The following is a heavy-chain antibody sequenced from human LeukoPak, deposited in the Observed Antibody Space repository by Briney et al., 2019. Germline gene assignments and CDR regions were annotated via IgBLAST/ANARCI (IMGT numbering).Heavy chain of an antibody. J-gene: IGHJ5*02. CDR2: IIPIFGIA. CDR3: AREEVTIFGVVILNRSHWFDP. CDR1: GGTFSSYA. Sequence: ASVKVSCKASGGTFSSYAINWVRRAPGQGLEWMGGIIPIFGIASYAQKFQGRVTITADESTSTAYMEPSSLRSEDTAVYYCAREEVTIFGVVILNRSHWFDPWGHGTLVTVSS. V-gene: IGHV1-69*13. D-gene: IGHD3-3*01.